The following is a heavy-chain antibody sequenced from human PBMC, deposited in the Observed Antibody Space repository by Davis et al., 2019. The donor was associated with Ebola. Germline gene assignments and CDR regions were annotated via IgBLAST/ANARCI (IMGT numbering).Heavy chain of an antibody. CDR1: GGSLAIGGYY. CDR3: ARSSIVEGPSAPSDY. V-gene: IGHV4-31*03. J-gene: IGHJ4*02. Sequence: SETLSLTCTVSGGSLAIGGYYWGWVRRHPGKGLEWIGNLYYDGSTFYNPSLQSRTSISADRSKNQFSLRLTSVTAADTAIYYCARSSIVEGPSAPSDYWGPGTLVTVSS. D-gene: IGHD2-2*01. CDR2: LYYDGST.